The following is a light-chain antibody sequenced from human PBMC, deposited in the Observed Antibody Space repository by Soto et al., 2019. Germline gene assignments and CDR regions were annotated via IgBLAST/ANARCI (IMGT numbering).Light chain of an antibody. CDR2: DAS. CDR1: QGINRF. J-gene: IGKJ5*01. CDR3: QQYESLPLT. Sequence: DIQMTQSPSTLSASVGDRVTITCRASQGINRFLAWYQQKPGKAPKLLIYDASDLETGVPSRFSGSGSGTGFTFTISSLQPEDFATYYCQQYESLPLTFGQGTRLEIK. V-gene: IGKV1-33*01.